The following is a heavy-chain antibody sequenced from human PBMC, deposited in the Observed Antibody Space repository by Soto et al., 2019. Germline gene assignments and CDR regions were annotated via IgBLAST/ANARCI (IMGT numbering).Heavy chain of an antibody. D-gene: IGHD3-10*01. Sequence: PSETLSLTCTVSGGSISSYYWSWIRQPPGKGLEWIGYIYYSGSTNYNPSLKSRVTISVDTSKNQFSLKLSSVTAADTAVYYCARVDLTMVRGPPGYFDFWGQGTLVTVSS. CDR2: IYYSGST. CDR3: ARVDLTMVRGPPGYFDF. J-gene: IGHJ4*02. CDR1: GGSISSYY. V-gene: IGHV4-59*01.